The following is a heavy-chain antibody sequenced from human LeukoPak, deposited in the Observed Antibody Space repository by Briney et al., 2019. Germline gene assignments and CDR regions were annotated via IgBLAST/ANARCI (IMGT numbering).Heavy chain of an antibody. J-gene: IGHJ4*02. CDR1: GYSFSSYW. Sequence: GESLKISCKGYGYSFSSYWIAWVRQASRKGLEWMGVIYPRDSRTTYSPSFQGQVTISADKSISTAYLQWSSLKASDTAIYYCARHLSSITSSPNYWGPGTLVTVSS. V-gene: IGHV5-51*01. CDR2: IYPRDSRT. CDR3: ARHLSSITSSPNY. D-gene: IGHD3-10*01.